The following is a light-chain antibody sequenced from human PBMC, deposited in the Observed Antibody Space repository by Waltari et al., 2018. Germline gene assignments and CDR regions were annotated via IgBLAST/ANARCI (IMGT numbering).Light chain of an antibody. CDR2: EGS. CDR1: SSDVGSYNL. V-gene: IGLV2-23*01. J-gene: IGLJ2*01. Sequence: QSALTQPASVSGSPGQSITISCTGTSSDVGSYNLVSWYQHHPGKAPKVMIYEGSARPSGVSNRFSGAKSGNTAALTISGLQAEDEADYYCCSYAGSSPSVVFGGGTKLTVL. CDR3: CSYAGSSPSVV.